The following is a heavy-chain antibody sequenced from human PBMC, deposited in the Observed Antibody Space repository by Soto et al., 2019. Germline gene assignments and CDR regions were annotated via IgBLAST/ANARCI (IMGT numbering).Heavy chain of an antibody. Sequence: SGTLSITCTVSEGSIRGYYWSWIRQPPGKGLEWIGYFHYTGISNYNSSLKSRVTMSLDTSKNQFSLKLSSVSAADTAIYYCARGASNWQYFDYWGQGALVTVSS. J-gene: IGHJ4*02. CDR3: ARGASNWQYFDY. V-gene: IGHV4-59*01. D-gene: IGHD4-4*01. CDR1: EGSIRGYY. CDR2: FHYTGIS.